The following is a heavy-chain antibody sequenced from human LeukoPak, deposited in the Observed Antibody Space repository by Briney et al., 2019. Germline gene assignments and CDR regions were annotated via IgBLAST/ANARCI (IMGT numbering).Heavy chain of an antibody. J-gene: IGHJ4*02. CDR1: GFTFSAYT. Sequence: GGSLRLSCAASGFTFSAYTMHWVRQTPGKGLEWAAVISYDGTDKYYAGSVRGRFTISRDNAKDTLSLQMNSLRAEDTAVYYCVKGSVTYTGGYFDYWGQGTLVTVSS. CDR3: VKGSVTYTGGYFDY. V-gene: IGHV3-30*03. CDR2: ISYDGTDK. D-gene: IGHD3-10*01.